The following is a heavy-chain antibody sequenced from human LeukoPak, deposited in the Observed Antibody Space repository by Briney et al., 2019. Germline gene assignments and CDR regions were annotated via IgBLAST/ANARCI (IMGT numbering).Heavy chain of an antibody. D-gene: IGHD6-13*01. CDR3: ARDQRVAYSRSWYGGACDI. CDR2: IWYDGSNK. V-gene: IGHV3-33*01. CDR1: GFTFSSYG. Sequence: PGGSLRLSCAASGFTFSSYGMHWGRQAPGKGLEWAAVIWYDGSNKYYADSVKGRFTISRDNSKNTLYLQMNSLRAEDTAVYYCARDQRVAYSRSWYGGACDIWGRGTIVSVSS. J-gene: IGHJ3*02.